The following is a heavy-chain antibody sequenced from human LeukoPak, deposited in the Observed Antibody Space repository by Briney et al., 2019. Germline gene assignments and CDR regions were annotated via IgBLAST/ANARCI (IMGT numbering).Heavy chain of an antibody. J-gene: IGHJ6*02. V-gene: IGHV3-48*01. D-gene: IGHD3-16*01. Sequence: GGSLRLSCAASGFTFSSYSMNWVRQAPGKGLEWVSYISSSSSTIYYADSVKGRFTISRDNAKNSLYPQMSNLRAEDTAVYFCARGGGLDVWGQGATVTVSS. CDR1: GFTFSSYS. CDR3: ARGGGLDV. CDR2: ISSSSSTI.